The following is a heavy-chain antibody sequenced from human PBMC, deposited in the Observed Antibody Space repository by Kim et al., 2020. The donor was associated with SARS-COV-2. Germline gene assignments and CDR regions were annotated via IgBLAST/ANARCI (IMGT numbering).Heavy chain of an antibody. D-gene: IGHD4-17*01. CDR1: GFTFSDYY. CDR2: ISSSSSYT. V-gene: IGHV3-11*06. Sequence: GGSLRLSCAASGFTFSDYYMSWIRQAPGKGLEWVSYISSSSSYTNYADSVKGRFTISRDNAKNSLYLQMNSLRAEDTAVYYCAGHRYGDYDLPLTDPRGYWGRGTRVTVSS. CDR3: AGHRYGDYDLPLTDPRGY. J-gene: IGHJ4*02.